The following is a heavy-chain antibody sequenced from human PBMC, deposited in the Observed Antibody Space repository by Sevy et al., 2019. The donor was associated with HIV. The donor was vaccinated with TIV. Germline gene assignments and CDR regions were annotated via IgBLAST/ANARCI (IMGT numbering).Heavy chain of an antibody. J-gene: IGHJ4*02. V-gene: IGHV3-15*01. CDR1: GFTFNNAW. CDR2: IKSKIDGETT. CDR3: ATAPGYYDSAPFDY. Sequence: GGSLRLSCAVSGFTFNNAWMNWVRQAPGAGLEWVGLIKSKIDGETTDYAAPVKGRFTISRDDSKNTLFLQMNSLKIEDTAVYYCATAPGYYDSAPFDYWGPGTLVTVSS. D-gene: IGHD3-22*01.